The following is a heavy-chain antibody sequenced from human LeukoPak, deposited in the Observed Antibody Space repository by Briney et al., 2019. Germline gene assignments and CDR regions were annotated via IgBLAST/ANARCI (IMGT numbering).Heavy chain of an antibody. V-gene: IGHV4-34*01. J-gene: IGHJ5*02. D-gene: IGHD1-14*01. Sequence: SETLSPTCAVYGESFSGYYWSWIRQPPGKGLEWIGEINHSGSTNYNPSLKSRVTISVDTSKNQFSLKLSSVTAAGTAVYYCARRYYRGKNWFDPWGQGTLVTVSS. CDR3: ARRYYRGKNWFDP. CDR1: GESFSGYY. CDR2: INHSGST.